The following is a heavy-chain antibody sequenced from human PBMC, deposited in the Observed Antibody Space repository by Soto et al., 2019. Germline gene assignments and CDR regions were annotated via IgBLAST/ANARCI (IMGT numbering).Heavy chain of an antibody. CDR3: ARQGIVVVPAARDYYYYGMDV. CDR1: GYSFTSYW. CDR2: IDPSDSYT. Sequence: PGESLKISCQCSGYSFTSYWISWVRQMPGKGLEWMGRIDPSDSYTNYSPSFQGHVTISADKSISTAYRQWSSLKASDTAMYYCARQGIVVVPAARDYYYYGMDVWGQGTTVTVSS. V-gene: IGHV5-10-1*01. D-gene: IGHD2-2*01. J-gene: IGHJ6*02.